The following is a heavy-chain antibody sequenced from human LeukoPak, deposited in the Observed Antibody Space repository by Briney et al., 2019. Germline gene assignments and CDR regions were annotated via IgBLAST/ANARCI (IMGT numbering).Heavy chain of an antibody. Sequence: ASVKVSCKTSGYTFTGYYMHWVRQAPGQGLEWMGWIDPNSGGTNYAQKFQGRVTMTRDTSISTAYMELSRLTSADTAVYRCATPSSSSWYGFDPWGQGTLVTVSS. CDR2: IDPNSGGT. D-gene: IGHD6-13*01. CDR1: GYTFTGYY. V-gene: IGHV1-2*02. J-gene: IGHJ5*02. CDR3: ATPSSSSWYGFDP.